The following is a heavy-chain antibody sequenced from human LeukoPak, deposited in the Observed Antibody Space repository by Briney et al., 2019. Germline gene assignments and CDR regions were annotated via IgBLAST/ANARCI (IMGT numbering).Heavy chain of an antibody. CDR2: INPNSGGT. D-gene: IGHD6-19*01. J-gene: IGHJ4*02. V-gene: IGHV1-2*02. CDR1: GYTFTGYY. CDR3: AREPRIAVAGIYYFDY. Sequence: ASVKVSRKASGYTFTGYYMHWVRQAPGQGLEWMGWINPNSGGTNYAQKFQGRVTMTRDTSISTAYMELSRLRSDDTAVYYCAREPRIAVAGIYYFDYWGQGTLVTVSS.